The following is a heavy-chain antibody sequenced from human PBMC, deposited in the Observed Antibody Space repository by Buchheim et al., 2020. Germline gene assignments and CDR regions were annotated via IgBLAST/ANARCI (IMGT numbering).Heavy chain of an antibody. CDR1: GYTFTGYY. D-gene: IGHD2-15*01. Sequence: QVQLVQSGAEVKKPGASVKVSCKASGYTFTGYYMHWVRQAPGQGLEWMGWINLNSGGTNYAQKFQGWVTMTRDTSISNAYMELSRLRSDDTAVYYCAREGCSGGSCYKHYYYGMDVWGQGTT. V-gene: IGHV1-2*04. CDR2: INLNSGGT. CDR3: AREGCSGGSCYKHYYYGMDV. J-gene: IGHJ6*02.